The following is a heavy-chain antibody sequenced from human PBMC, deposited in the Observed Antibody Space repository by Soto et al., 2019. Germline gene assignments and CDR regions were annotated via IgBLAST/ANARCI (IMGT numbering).Heavy chain of an antibody. D-gene: IGHD1-7*01. Sequence: GGSLRLSCAASEFTFRSYWMHWVRQSPGKGLVWVSRISGDGSSTSYADSVKGRFTISRDNAKNTMNLQMDSLRAEDTAVYYCARSLPGTYGAFDLWGQGTMVTVSS. J-gene: IGHJ3*01. CDR3: ARSLPGTYGAFDL. CDR2: ISGDGSST. CDR1: EFTFRSYW. V-gene: IGHV3-74*01.